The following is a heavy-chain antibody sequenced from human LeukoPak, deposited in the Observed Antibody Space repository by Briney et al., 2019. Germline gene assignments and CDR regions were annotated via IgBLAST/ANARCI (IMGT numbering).Heavy chain of an antibody. CDR3: ATVGATYYNILTGPFDY. V-gene: IGHV4-39*07. CDR1: GGSISSSTYY. CDR2: IYYSGNT. D-gene: IGHD3-9*01. Sequence: SETLSLSCTVSGGSISSSTYYWGWVRQPPGKGLEWIGSIYYSGNTYYNPSLKSRVTISLDTSKNQFSLKLSSVTAADTAVYYCATVGATYYNILTGPFDYWGQGTLVTVSS. J-gene: IGHJ4*02.